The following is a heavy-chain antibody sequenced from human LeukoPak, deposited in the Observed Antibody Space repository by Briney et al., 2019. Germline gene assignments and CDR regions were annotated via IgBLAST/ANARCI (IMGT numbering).Heavy chain of an antibody. D-gene: IGHD4-11*01. Sequence: LSQTLSLTCTVSGGSISSGGYYWSWIRQPPGKGLEWIGYIYHSGSTYYNPSLKSRVTISVDRSKNQFSLKLSSVTAADTAVYYCAALHPFDYWGQGTLVTVSS. CDR3: AALHPFDY. J-gene: IGHJ4*02. CDR2: IYHSGST. CDR1: GGSISSGGYY. V-gene: IGHV4-30-2*01.